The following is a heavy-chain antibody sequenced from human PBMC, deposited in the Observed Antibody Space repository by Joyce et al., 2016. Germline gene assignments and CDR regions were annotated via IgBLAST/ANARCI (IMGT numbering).Heavy chain of an antibody. J-gene: IGHJ4*02. V-gene: IGHV3-21*01. CDR3: ARSSYTNGIFDY. CDR1: GFTFSSYS. CDR2: LSRCKSYI. D-gene: IGHD2-8*01. Sequence: EVQLVESGGGLVKPGGSLRLSCAASGFTFSSYSMSWVRQAPGKGLECVSSLSRCKSYIKYTDSGKGRFTFSRDNAKNSLYLQMNSLRVEDTAVYYCARSSYTNGIFDYWGQGTLVTVSS.